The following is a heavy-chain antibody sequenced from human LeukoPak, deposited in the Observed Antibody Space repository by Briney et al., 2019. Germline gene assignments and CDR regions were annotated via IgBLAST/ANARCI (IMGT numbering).Heavy chain of an antibody. CDR2: ISSSGSTI. V-gene: IGHV3-11*01. CDR1: GFTFSDYY. J-gene: IGHJ6*03. CDR3: ARDFKAGGYYYYYMDV. D-gene: IGHD3-10*01. Sequence: TGGSLRLSCAASGFTFSDYYMSWIRQAPGKGLEWDSYISSSGSTIYYADAVKGRFTISRDNAKNSLYLQMNSLRAEDTAVYYCARDFKAGGYYYYYMDVWGKGTTVTVSS.